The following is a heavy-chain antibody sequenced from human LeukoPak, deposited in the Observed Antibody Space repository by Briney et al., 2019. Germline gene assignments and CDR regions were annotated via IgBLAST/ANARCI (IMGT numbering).Heavy chain of an antibody. V-gene: IGHV4-59*13. CDR2: IYYSGST. CDR3: ARLVSIHWYYFDY. CDR1: GGSISSYY. J-gene: IGHJ4*02. Sequence: SETLSLTCTVSGGSISSYYWSWIRQPPGKGVEGSGYIYYSGSTNYNPSLKSRVTISVDTSKNQFSLKLSSVTAADTAVYYCARLVSIHWYYFDYWGQGTLVTVSS. D-gene: IGHD3-3*02.